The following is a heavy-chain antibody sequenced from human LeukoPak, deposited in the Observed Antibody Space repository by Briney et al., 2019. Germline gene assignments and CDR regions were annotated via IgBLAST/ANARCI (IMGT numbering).Heavy chain of an antibody. J-gene: IGHJ4*02. D-gene: IGHD2-8*01. V-gene: IGHV3-23*01. CDR2: ISGSGDST. CDR1: GFTFSSYA. CDR3: ARDRSCTNDICHGDFDY. Sequence: GGSLRLSCAASGFTFSSYAVSWVRQAPGKGLEWVSSISGSGDSTYSADSVKGRFTISRDNSKNTLYLQMNSLRAEDTALYYCARDRSCTNDICHGDFDYWGQGTLVTVSS.